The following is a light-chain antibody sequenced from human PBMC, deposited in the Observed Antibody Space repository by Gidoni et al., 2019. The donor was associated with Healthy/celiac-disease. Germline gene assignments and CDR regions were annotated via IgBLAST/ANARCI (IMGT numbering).Light chain of an antibody. Sequence: AIQMTQSPSSLSASVGDRVNITCRASQGTRNDLGWYQQKPGKAPKLLIYAASSLQSGVPSRCSGSGSGTDFTLTISSLQPEDFATYYCLQDYNSTWTFGQGTKVEIK. J-gene: IGKJ1*01. CDR1: QGTRND. V-gene: IGKV1-6*01. CDR3: LQDYNSTWT. CDR2: AAS.